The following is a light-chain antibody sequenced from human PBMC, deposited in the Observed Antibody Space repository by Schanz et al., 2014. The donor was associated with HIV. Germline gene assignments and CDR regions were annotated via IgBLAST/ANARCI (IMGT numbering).Light chain of an antibody. CDR2: EVN. CDR3: GSFTTTNTWV. V-gene: IGLV2-8*01. Sequence: QSVLTQPPSASGSPGQSVTISCTGTSGDVGGYDYVSWYQQHPGKAPKLIISEVNKRPSGVPDRFSGSKSGNTASLTISGLQAEDEADYYCGSFTTTNTWVFGGGTKLTVL. CDR1: SGDVGGYDY. J-gene: IGLJ3*02.